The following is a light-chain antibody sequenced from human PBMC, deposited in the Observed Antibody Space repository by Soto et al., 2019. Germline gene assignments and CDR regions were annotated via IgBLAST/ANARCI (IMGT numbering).Light chain of an antibody. J-gene: IGKJ1*01. CDR1: QIVSSN. V-gene: IGKV3-15*01. CDR2: GAS. CDR3: QQYSIWRT. Sequence: VFTQSPGTLSLSPGERATLSCRASQIVSSNYLAWYQQKPGQAPRLLIYGASTRATGIPARFSGSGSGTEFTLTISSLQSEDFAVYYCQQYSIWRTFGQGTKVDI.